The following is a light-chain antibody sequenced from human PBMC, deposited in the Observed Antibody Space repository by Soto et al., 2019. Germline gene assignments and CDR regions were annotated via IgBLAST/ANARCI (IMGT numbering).Light chain of an antibody. V-gene: IGLV2-14*01. J-gene: IGLJ2*01. CDR2: EVR. Sequence: QSALTQPASVSGSPGQSITISCTGTSRDVGAYNLVSWYQQHPGKAPKLLIYEVRHRPSGISFRFSGSRSGNTASLTISGLLAEDEADYYCSAYTTRSTLVFGGGTKLTVL. CDR3: SAYTTRSTLV. CDR1: SRDVGAYNL.